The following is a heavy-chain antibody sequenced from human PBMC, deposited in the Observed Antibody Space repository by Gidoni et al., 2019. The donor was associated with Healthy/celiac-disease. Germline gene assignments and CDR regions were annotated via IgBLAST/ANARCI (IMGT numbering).Heavy chain of an antibody. V-gene: IGHV4-34*01. CDR3: ARGKIKRLYSSWSQWYFDL. D-gene: IGHD6-6*01. CDR1: GGSFSGYS. J-gene: IGHJ2*01. CDR2: INHSGST. Sequence: QVQLQQWGAGLLKPSETLSLTCAVYGGSFSGYSWSWIRQPPKKGLEWIGEINHSGSTNYNPSLKSRVTISVDTSKNQFSLKLSSVTAADTAVYYCARGKIKRLYSSWSQWYFDLWGRGTLVTVSS.